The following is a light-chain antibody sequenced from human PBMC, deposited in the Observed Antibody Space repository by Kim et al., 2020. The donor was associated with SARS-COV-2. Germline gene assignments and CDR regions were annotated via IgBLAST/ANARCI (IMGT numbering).Light chain of an antibody. CDR1: SNSGGNRG. CDR3: SAWDSSLSAWV. J-gene: IGLJ3*02. Sequence: PAATLTCPGNSNSGGNRGAAWLQQHQGHPPKLLSYRNNDRPSGISEILSASRSGNTASLTITGLQPEDEADYYCSAWDSSLSAWVFGGGTQLTVL. V-gene: IGLV10-54*01. CDR2: RNN.